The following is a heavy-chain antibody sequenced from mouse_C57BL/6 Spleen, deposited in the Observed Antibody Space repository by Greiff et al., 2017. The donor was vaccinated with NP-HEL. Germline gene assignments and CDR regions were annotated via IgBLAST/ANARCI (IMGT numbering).Heavy chain of an antibody. CDR2: IDPEDGDT. D-gene: IGHD2-4*01. J-gene: IGHJ3*01. CDR1: GFNIKDYY. V-gene: IGHV14-1*01. CDR3: RGSDYDAFAY. Sequence: VQLQQSGAELVRPGASVKLSCTASGFNIKDYYMRWVKQRSEQGLEWIGRIDPEDGDTEYAPKFQGKATMTADTSSNTAYLQLSSLTSEDTAVYYCRGSDYDAFAYWGQGTLVTVSA.